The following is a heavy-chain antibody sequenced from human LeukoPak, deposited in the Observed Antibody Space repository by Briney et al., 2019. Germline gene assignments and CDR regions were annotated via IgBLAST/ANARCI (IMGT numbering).Heavy chain of an antibody. CDR2: INHSGST. CDR1: GGSFSGYY. CDR3: ARGRWTSGSYHNFDY. V-gene: IGHV4-34*01. Sequence: SETLSLTCAVYGGSFSGYYWSWIRQPPGKGLEWIGEINHSGSTNYNPSLKSRVTISVDTSKNQFSLKLNSVTAADTAVYYCARGRWTSGSYHNFDYWGQGTLVTVSS. D-gene: IGHD1-26*01. J-gene: IGHJ4*02.